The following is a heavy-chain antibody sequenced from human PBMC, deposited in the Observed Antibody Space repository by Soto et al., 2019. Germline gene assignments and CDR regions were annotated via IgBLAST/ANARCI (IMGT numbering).Heavy chain of an antibody. CDR2: IYSGGST. D-gene: IGHD3-16*01. CDR1: GFTVSSNY. J-gene: IGHJ4*02. CDR3: ARAEGSYGLAFDY. Sequence: GGSLRLSCAASGFTVSSNYMSWVRQAPGKGLEWVSVIYSGGSTYYADSVKGRFTISRDNSKNTLYLQMNSLRAEDTAVYYCARAEGSYGLAFDYWGQGTLVTVSS. V-gene: IGHV3-53*01.